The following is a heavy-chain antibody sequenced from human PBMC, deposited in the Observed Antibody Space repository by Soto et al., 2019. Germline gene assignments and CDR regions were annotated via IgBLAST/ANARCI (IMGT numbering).Heavy chain of an antibody. D-gene: IGHD1-1*01. CDR2: ISAYNGNT. J-gene: IGHJ4*02. V-gene: IGHV1-18*01. CDR1: GYTFTSYG. Sequence: ASVKVSCKASGYTFTSYGISWVLQSPGQGLEWMGWISAYNGNTNYAQKLQGRVTMTTDTSTSTAYMELRSLRSDDTAVYYCARVPHPPRHPKHDYWGQGTLVTVSS. CDR3: ARVPHPPRHPKHDY.